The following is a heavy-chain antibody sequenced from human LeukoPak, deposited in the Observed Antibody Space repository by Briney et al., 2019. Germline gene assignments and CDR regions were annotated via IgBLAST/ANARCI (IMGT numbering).Heavy chain of an antibody. CDR2: IYYSGST. V-gene: IGHV4-39*01. D-gene: IGHD3-3*01. Sequence: SETLSLTCTVSGGSISSSSYYWRWIRQPPGKGLEWIGSIYYSGSTYYNPSLKSRVTISVDTSKNQFSLKLSSVTAADRAVYYCVSLTYYDFWSGYYYFDYWGQGTLVTVSS. CDR1: GGSISSSSYY. CDR3: VSLTYYDFWSGYYYFDY. J-gene: IGHJ4*02.